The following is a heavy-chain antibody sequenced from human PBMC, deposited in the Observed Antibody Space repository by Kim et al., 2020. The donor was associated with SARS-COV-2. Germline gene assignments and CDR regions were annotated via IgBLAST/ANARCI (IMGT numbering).Heavy chain of an antibody. CDR2: IYYSGST. V-gene: IGHV4-39*02. CDR3: ARETHDYYYYGMDV. CDR1: GGSISSSSYY. J-gene: IGHJ6*02. Sequence: SETLSLTCTVSGGSISSSSYYWGWIRQPPGKGLEWIGSIYYSGSTYYNPSLKSRVTISVDTSKNQFSLKLSSVTAADTAVYYCARETHDYYYYGMDVWGQGTTGTVSS.